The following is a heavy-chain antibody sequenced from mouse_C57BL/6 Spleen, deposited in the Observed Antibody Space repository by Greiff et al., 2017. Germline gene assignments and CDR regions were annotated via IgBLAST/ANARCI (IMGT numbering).Heavy chain of an antibody. J-gene: IGHJ3*01. CDR3: ARNYDYDDAFAY. CDR1: GYTFTDYY. D-gene: IGHD2-4*01. V-gene: IGHV1-26*01. Sequence: VQLQQSGPELVKPGASVKISCKASGYTFTDYYMNWVKQSHGKSLEWIGDINPNNGGTSYNQKFKGKATLSVDKSSSTAYMELRSLTSEDSAVYYCARNYDYDDAFAYWGQGTLVTVSA. CDR2: INPNNGGT.